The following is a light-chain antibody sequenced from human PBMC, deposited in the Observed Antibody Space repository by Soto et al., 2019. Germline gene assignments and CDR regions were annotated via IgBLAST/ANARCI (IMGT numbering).Light chain of an antibody. CDR3: QQSYSTPWT. CDR1: QSISYY. Sequence: DMQISQSPSSLSESVGDRVTITCRASQSISYYLNWYQQKQGRAPRLLIYSTSTLQSGVPSKFSGSASGTDFTLTISSXQPEDFATYYCQQSYSTPWTFGQGTKVDIK. CDR2: STS. V-gene: IGKV1-39*01. J-gene: IGKJ1*01.